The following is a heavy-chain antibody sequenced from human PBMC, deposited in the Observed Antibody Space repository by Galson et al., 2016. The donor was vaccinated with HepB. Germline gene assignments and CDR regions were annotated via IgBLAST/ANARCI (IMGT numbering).Heavy chain of an antibody. Sequence: SLRLSCAASGFVSSNFGLSWVRQAPGKGLEWVASISTRRTTYYSDSVQGRFTISRDNSKNTLYLQMNSLRAEDTAVYYCAKDRRGRFLEWLSFFDYWGQGTLVTVSS. CDR2: ISTRRTT. CDR1: GFVSSNFG. V-gene: IGHV3-23*01. D-gene: IGHD3-3*01. CDR3: AKDRRGRFLEWLSFFDY. J-gene: IGHJ4*02.